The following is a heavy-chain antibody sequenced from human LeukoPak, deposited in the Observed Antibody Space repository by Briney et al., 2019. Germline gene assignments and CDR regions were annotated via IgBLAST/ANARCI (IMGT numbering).Heavy chain of an antibody. D-gene: IGHD4-11*01. CDR3: ARYRAVTYDY. J-gene: IGHJ4*02. CDR1: GFSFSNSA. CDR2: MIVGSGTT. Sequence: GASVKVSCKSSGFSFSNSAVQWMRQARGQRLEWIGWMIVGSGTTNYAQSLQGRLTITRDMSTNTAYMELSSLRSEDTAVYYCARYRAVTYDYWGQGTLVTVSS. V-gene: IGHV1-58*01.